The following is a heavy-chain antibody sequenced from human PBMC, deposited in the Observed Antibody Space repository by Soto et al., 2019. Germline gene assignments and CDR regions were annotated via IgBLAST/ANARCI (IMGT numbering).Heavy chain of an antibody. CDR3: ARVAHYYYYYMDV. CDR1: GGSISSYY. V-gene: IGHV4-59*01. CDR2: IYYSGST. D-gene: IGHD2-21*01. J-gene: IGHJ6*03. Sequence: SETLSLTCTVSGGSISSYYWSWIRQPPGKGLEWIGYIYYSGSTNYNPSLKSRVTISVDTSKNQFSLKLSSVTAAVTAVYYCARVAHYYYYYMDVWGKRTTGTVSS.